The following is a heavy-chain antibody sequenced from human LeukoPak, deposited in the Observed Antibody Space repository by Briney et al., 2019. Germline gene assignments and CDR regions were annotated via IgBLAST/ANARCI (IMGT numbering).Heavy chain of an antibody. J-gene: IGHJ4*02. CDR1: GGTFSSYA. CDR3: ASDYGGRSYFDY. D-gene: IGHD4-23*01. V-gene: IGHV1-69*06. Sequence: ASVKVSCKASGGTFSSYAISWVRQAPGQGLEWMGGIIPIFGTANYAQKFQGRVTITADKSTSTAYMGLSSLRSEDTAVYYCASDYGGRSYFDYWGQGTLVTVSS. CDR2: IIPIFGTA.